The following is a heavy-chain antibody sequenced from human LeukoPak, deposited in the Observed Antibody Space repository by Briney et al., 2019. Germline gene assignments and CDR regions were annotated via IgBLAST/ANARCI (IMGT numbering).Heavy chain of an antibody. D-gene: IGHD3-10*01. CDR3: ARAVPRGAFDI. CDR2: INPSGGST. V-gene: IGHV1-46*01. Sequence: ASVKVSCKASGYTFTSYYMHWVRQAPGQGLEWMGIINPSGGSTSYAQKFQGRVTMNRDMSTSTVYMELSSLRSEDTAVYYCARAVPRGAFDIWAQGTMVTVSS. J-gene: IGHJ3*02. CDR1: GYTFTSYY.